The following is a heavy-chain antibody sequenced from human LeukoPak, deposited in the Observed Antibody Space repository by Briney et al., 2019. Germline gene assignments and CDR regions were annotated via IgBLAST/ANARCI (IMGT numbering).Heavy chain of an antibody. CDR1: GGSFSGYY. D-gene: IGHD6-13*01. CDR2: IYTSGST. J-gene: IGHJ5*02. Sequence: SETLSLTCAVYGGSFSGYYWSWIRQPAGKGLEWIGRIYTSGSTNYNPSLKSRVTMSVDTSKNQFSLKLSSVTAADTAVYYCAREGSSSWPAPYNWFDPWGQGTLVTVSS. CDR3: AREGSSSWPAPYNWFDP. V-gene: IGHV4-4*07.